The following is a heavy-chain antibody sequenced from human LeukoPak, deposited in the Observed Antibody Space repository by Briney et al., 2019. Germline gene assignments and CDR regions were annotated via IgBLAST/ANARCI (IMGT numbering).Heavy chain of an antibody. CDR2: INHSGST. D-gene: IGHD3-3*01. CDR1: GGSFSGYY. Sequence: KPSETLSLTCAVYGGSFSGYYWSWIRQPPGKGLEWIGEINHSGSTNYNPSLKSRVTISVDMSKNQFSLKLSSVTAADTAVYYCARGAYRITISWAFFDYWGQGTLVTVSS. CDR3: ARGAYRITISWAFFDY. V-gene: IGHV4-34*01. J-gene: IGHJ4*02.